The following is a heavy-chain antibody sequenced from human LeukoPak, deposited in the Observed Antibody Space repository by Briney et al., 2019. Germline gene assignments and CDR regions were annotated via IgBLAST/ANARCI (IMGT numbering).Heavy chain of an antibody. CDR1: GGSISSGGYS. V-gene: IGHV4-30-2*01. J-gene: IGHJ4*02. CDR3: ARDSGLAAAGGDY. Sequence: SQTLSLTCAVSGGSISSGGYSWSWIRQPPGKGLEWIGYIYHSGSTYYNPSLKSRVTISVDRSKNQFSLKLSSVTAADTAVYYCARDSGLAAAGGDYWGQGTLVTVSS. D-gene: IGHD6-13*01. CDR2: IYHSGST.